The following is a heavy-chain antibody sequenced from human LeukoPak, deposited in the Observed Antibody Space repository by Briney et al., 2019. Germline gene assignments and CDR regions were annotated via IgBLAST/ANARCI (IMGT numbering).Heavy chain of an antibody. CDR1: GYTFTSYY. D-gene: IGHD4-17*01. J-gene: IGHJ3*02. V-gene: IGHV1-46*01. Sequence: ASVKVSCKASGYTFTSYYMHWVRQAPGQGLEWMGIINPSGGSTSYAPKFQGRVTMTRDTSTSTVYMELSSLRSEDTAVYYCARSETTTDAFDIWGQGTMVTVSS. CDR3: ARSETTTDAFDI. CDR2: INPSGGST.